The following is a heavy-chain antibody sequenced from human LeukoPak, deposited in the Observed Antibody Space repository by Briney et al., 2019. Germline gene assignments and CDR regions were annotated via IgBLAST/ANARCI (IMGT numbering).Heavy chain of an antibody. Sequence: PGGSLRLSCAATGFTFSTYSMNWVRQAPGKGLEWVSSISNNSIYIYYADSVKGRFTISRDNAKNSLYLQMNSLRAEDTAVYYCALEMATINYFDYWGQGTLVTVSS. V-gene: IGHV3-21*01. CDR2: ISNNSIYI. D-gene: IGHD5-24*01. J-gene: IGHJ4*02. CDR1: GFTFSTYS. CDR3: ALEMATINYFDY.